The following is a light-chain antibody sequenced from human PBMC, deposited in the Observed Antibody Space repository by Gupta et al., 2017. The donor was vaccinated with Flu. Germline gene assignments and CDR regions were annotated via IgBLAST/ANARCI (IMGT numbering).Light chain of an antibody. J-gene: IGLJ3*02. CDR2: EDN. Sequence: FMLTQTHSVSESPGKTVTISCARSSGSVASNYVQWYQQRPDSSPTTVIYEDNQRPSGVPDRFSGSIDSSSNSASLTISGPRTEDEADYYCQSDESDNRWVFGGGTKLTVL. CDR1: SGSVASNY. V-gene: IGLV6-57*01. CDR3: QSDESDNRWV.